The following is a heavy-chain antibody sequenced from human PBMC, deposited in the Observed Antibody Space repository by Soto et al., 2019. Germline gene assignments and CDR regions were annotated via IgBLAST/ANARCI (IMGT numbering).Heavy chain of an antibody. D-gene: IGHD2-8*01. J-gene: IGHJ4*02. CDR3: ARGYDCTNGVCYGVDY. V-gene: IGHV4-31*03. CDR2: IYYSGST. CDR1: GGSISSGGYY. Sequence: QVQLQESGPGLVKPSQTLSLTCTVSGGSISSGGYYWSWIRQHPGKGLEWIGYIYYSGSTYYNPSPKSRGTRAVDTSKNQFSLKLSSETVVDTAVYYCARGYDCTNGVCYGVDYWGQGTLVTVSS.